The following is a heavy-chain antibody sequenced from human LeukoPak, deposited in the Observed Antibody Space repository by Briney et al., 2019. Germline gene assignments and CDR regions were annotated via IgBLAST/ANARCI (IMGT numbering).Heavy chain of an antibody. CDR2: IYYSGST. CDR3: AREAQFRRGTFDI. CDR1: GGSISSYY. Sequence: KTSETLSLTCTVSGGSISSYYWSWIRQPPGKGLEWIWYIYYSGSTNYNPSLKSRVTISVDTSKNQFSLKLSSVTAADTAVYYCAREAQFRRGTFDIWGQGTMVTVSS. J-gene: IGHJ3*02. V-gene: IGHV4-59*01.